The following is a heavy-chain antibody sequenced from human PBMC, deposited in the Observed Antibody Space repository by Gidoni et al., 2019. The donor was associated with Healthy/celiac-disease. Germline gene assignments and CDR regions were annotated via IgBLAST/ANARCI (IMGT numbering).Heavy chain of an antibody. CDR2: INHSGST. Sequence: QVQLQQWGAGLLKPSETLSLTCAVYGGSFSGYYWSWIRQPPGKGLEWIGEINHSGSTNYNPSLKSRVTISVDTSKNQFSLKLSSVTAADTAVYYCARVGYSSGWYMSHFDYWGQGTLVTVSS. D-gene: IGHD6-19*01. CDR1: GGSFSGYY. J-gene: IGHJ4*02. CDR3: ARVGYSSGWYMSHFDY. V-gene: IGHV4-34*01.